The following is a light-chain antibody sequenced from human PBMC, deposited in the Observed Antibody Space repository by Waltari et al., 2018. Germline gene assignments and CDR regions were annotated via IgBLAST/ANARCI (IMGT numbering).Light chain of an antibody. CDR2: GNT. J-gene: IGLJ1*01. Sequence: QSVLTPPPSVSGAPGQRVPVSCTGSSSTIGAAYPIPWDQQLPGSAPNPLLSGNTDRPSGVPDRFSVSKSATSASLAITGLQAGDEADYYCQSYDSSLSGFVFGTGTTVTVL. V-gene: IGLV1-40*01. CDR3: QSYDSSLSGFV. CDR1: SSTIGAAYP.